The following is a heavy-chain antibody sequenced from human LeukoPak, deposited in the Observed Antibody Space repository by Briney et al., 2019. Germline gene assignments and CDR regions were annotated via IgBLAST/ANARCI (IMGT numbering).Heavy chain of an antibody. CDR3: ARGPRRGYSYGYKFGTFDY. V-gene: IGHV4-34*01. D-gene: IGHD5-18*01. CDR1: GGSFSGYS. Sequence: PSETLSLTCAVYGGSFSGYSWSWIRQPPGKGLEWVGEMIHSGSTNYNPSLKSRVTISVDTSKNQFSLKLSSVTAADTAVYYCARGPRRGYSYGYKFGTFDYWGQGTLVTVSS. J-gene: IGHJ4*02. CDR2: MIHSGST.